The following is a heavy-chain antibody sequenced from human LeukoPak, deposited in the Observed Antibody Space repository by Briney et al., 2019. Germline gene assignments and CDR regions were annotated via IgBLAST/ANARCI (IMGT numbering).Heavy chain of an antibody. V-gene: IGHV1-8*01. D-gene: IGHD2-2*01. J-gene: IGHJ4*02. CDR1: GYTFTSYD. CDR3: ARGGRVVPAATPSVY. CDR2: MNPNSGNT. Sequence: GASVKVSCKASGYTFTSYDINWVRQATGQGLEWMGWMNPNSGNTGYAQKFQGRVTMTRNTSISTAYMELSSLRSEDTAVYYCARGGRVVPAATPSVYWGQGTLVTVSS.